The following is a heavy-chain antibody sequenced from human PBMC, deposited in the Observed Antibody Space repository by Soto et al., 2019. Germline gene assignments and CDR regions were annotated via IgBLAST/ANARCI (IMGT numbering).Heavy chain of an antibody. J-gene: IGHJ6*02. CDR1: GYTFSDFD. CDR2: MNAKSRDT. D-gene: IGHD3-16*01. V-gene: IGHV1-8*01. Sequence: QEHLEPSGAAVKRPGVSVKVSCKASGYTFSDFDINWLRQNPGQGPEWMGWMNAKSRDTFFAQRFQGKFNMTWDTSLSTAYMEVGSLTSDDTDMYYCARGTPFNYAGFDAWGQGTTVAVSS. CDR3: ARGTPFNYAGFDA.